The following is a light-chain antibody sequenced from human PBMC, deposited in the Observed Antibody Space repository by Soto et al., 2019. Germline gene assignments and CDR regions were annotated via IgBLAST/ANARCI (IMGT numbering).Light chain of an antibody. CDR3: CSSAGRFNYV. CDR2: DVS. V-gene: IGLV2-11*01. Sequence: QPVLSQPRSVSGSPGNSVTISCTGTSSDVGGYNYVSWYQQHPGKAPKLMIYDVSKRPSGVPDRFSGSKSGNTASLTISGLQAEDEADYYCCSSAGRFNYVFGTGTKVTVL. CDR1: SSDVGGYNY. J-gene: IGLJ1*01.